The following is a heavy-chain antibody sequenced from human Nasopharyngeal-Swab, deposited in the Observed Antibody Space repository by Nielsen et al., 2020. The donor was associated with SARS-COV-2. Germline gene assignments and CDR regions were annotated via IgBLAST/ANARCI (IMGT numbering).Heavy chain of an antibody. J-gene: IGHJ4*02. CDR1: GYTFTSYD. CDR3: ARTDGSGSYYDFDY. V-gene: IGHV1-8*01. Sequence: ASVKVSRKASGYTFTSYDINWVRQATGQGLEWMGWMNPNSGNTGYAQKFQGRVTMTRNTSISTAYMELSSLRSEDTAVYYCARTDGSGSYYDFDYWGQGTLVTVSS. CDR2: MNPNSGNT. D-gene: IGHD3-10*01.